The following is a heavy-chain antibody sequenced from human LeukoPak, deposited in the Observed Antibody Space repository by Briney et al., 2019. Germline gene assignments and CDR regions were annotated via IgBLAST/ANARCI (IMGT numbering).Heavy chain of an antibody. J-gene: IGHJ6*03. Sequence: GGSLRLSCAASGFTFSSYAMSWVRQAPEKGLEWVSTISGSGGSTYYTDSVRGRFTISRDNSKNTLYLQRNSLRAEDTAVYYCARAEGSDYYGSGSIRWDYYYMDVWGKGTTVTISS. CDR2: ISGSGGST. D-gene: IGHD3-10*01. CDR1: GFTFSSYA. V-gene: IGHV3-23*01. CDR3: ARAEGSDYYGSGSIRWDYYYMDV.